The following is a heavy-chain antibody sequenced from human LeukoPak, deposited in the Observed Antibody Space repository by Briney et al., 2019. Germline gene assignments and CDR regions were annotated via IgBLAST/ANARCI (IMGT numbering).Heavy chain of an antibody. V-gene: IGHV3-30*18. CDR1: GFTFSSYG. D-gene: IGHD5-24*01. Sequence: GRSLRLSCAASGFTFSSYGMHWVRQAPGKRLEWVAVISYDGSNKYYADSVKGRFTISRDNSKNTLYLQMNSLRAEDTAVYYCAKDMATIEYWGQGTLVTVSS. CDR3: AKDMATIEY. CDR2: ISYDGSNK. J-gene: IGHJ4*02.